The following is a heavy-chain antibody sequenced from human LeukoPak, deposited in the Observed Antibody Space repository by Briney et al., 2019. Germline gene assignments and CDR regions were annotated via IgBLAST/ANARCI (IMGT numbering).Heavy chain of an antibody. CDR1: GGSISSYY. CDR3: ARDLDSGSYYNWFDP. J-gene: IGHJ5*02. D-gene: IGHD1-26*01. CDR2: IYYSGST. Sequence: SETLSLTCTVSGGSISSYYWSWIRQPPGKGLEWIGYIYYSGSTNYNPSLKSRVTISVDTSKNQFSLRLSSVTAADTAVYYCARDLDSGSYYNWFDPWGXXXLXTVS. V-gene: IGHV4-59*01.